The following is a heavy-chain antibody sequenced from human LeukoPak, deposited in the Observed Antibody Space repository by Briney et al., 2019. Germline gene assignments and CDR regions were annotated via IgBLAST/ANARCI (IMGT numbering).Heavy chain of an antibody. Sequence: ASVKVSCKASGGTFSSYAISWVRQAPGQGLEWMGGIIPIFGTANYAQKFQGRVTITADKSTSTAYMELSSLRSEDTAVYYCARQYSYGSIDYWGQGTLVTVSS. CDR2: IIPIFGTA. CDR1: GGTFSSYA. J-gene: IGHJ4*02. V-gene: IGHV1-69*06. CDR3: ARQYSYGSIDY. D-gene: IGHD5-18*01.